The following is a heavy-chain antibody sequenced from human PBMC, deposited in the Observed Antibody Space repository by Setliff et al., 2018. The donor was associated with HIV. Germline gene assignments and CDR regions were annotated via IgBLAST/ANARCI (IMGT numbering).Heavy chain of an antibody. CDR1: GGSISSYY. D-gene: IGHD3-3*01. CDR2: IYTSGST. Sequence: SETLSLTCTVSGGSISSYYWSWIRQPPGKGLEWIGYIYTSGSTNYNPSLKSRVTISVDTSKNQFSLKLSSVTDADTAVYYCARNTFGSDSERLDSWGQGTLVTVSS. J-gene: IGHJ4*02. CDR3: ARNTFGSDSERLDS. V-gene: IGHV4-4*08.